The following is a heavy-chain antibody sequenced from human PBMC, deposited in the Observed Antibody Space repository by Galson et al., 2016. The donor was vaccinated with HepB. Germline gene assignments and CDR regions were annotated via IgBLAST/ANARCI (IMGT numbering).Heavy chain of an antibody. CDR1: GYTFTTYY. CDR2: SNPSGGRT. CDR3: ARGNQTTLTTRPSLSFFDF. J-gene: IGHJ4*02. D-gene: IGHD4-17*01. Sequence: SVKVSCKASGYTFTTYYIHWVRQAPGQGLEWMGISNPSGGRTNYAQKFQGRVTMTRDTSTTTVYMELSSLRSEDTAVYYCARGNQTTLTTRPSLSFFDFWGQGTLVTVSS. V-gene: IGHV1-46*01.